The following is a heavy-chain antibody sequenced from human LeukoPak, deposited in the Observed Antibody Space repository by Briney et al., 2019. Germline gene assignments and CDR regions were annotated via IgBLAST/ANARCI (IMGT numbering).Heavy chain of an antibody. D-gene: IGHD2-21*02. CDR1: GFTFSSYA. V-gene: IGHV3-23*01. CDR3: AKDQGDSIDY. Sequence: PGGSLRLSCAASGFTFSSYAMNWVRQAPGKGLEWVSAMSNSGGSTYYADSVKGRFTISRDNTKNTLYLQMNSPRAEDTAVYYCAKDQGDSIDYWGQGTLVTVSS. CDR2: MSNSGGST. J-gene: IGHJ4*02.